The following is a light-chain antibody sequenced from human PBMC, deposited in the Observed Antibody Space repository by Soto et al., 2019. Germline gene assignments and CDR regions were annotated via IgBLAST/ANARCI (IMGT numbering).Light chain of an antibody. CDR3: CSYAGSSTLV. Sequence: QSALTQPASVSGSPGQSITISCTGTSSDVGSYNLVSWYQQHPDKAPKLMIYEGSKRPSGVSNRFSGSKSGNTASLTISGVQAEDEADYYCCSYAGSSTLVFGGGTQLTVL. CDR2: EGS. CDR1: SSDVGSYNL. J-gene: IGLJ2*01. V-gene: IGLV2-23*01.